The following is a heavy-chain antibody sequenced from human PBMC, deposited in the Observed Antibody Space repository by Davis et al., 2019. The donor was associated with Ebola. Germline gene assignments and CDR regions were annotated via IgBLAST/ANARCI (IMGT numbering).Heavy chain of an antibody. V-gene: IGHV4-59*12. D-gene: IGHD3-22*01. CDR3: ARAYYDSSGYGMDV. CDR1: GGSISTYY. Sequence: PSETLSLTCTVSGGSISTYYWSWIRQPPGKGLEWIGYIYYNGRTYYNPSLQSRVTISVDTSKNQFSLKLSSVTAADTAVYYCARAYYDSSGYGMDVWGKGTTVTVSS. CDR2: IYYNGRT. J-gene: IGHJ6*04.